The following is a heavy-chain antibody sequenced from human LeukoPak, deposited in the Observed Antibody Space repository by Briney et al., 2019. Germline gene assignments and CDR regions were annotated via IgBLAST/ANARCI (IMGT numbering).Heavy chain of an antibody. D-gene: IGHD5-18*01. CDR3: ARALWGDGYSYGYGDY. V-gene: IGHV1-69*10. J-gene: IGHJ4*02. Sequence: SVKVSCKASGGTFNTYAISWVRQAPGQGLEWMGRIIPILGMTNYAQKFQGRVTITADKSTTTAYMELSSLRSEDTAVYYCARALWGDGYSYGYGDYWGQGTLVTVSS. CDR1: GGTFNTYA. CDR2: IIPILGMT.